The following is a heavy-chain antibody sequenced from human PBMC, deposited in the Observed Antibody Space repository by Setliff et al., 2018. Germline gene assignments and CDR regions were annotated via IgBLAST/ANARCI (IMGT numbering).Heavy chain of an antibody. CDR2: IWNDGSSK. D-gene: IGHD3-3*01. CDR1: GFTFSNYG. Sequence: PGGSLRLSCAASGFTFSNYGMHWVRQAPGKGLEWVALIWNDGSSKFYGDSVKGRFTISRDNSKNTLYLQTDSLRAEDTAVYYCARGPTIFGAIYYMDVWGKGTTVTVSS. V-gene: IGHV3-33*01. J-gene: IGHJ6*03. CDR3: ARGPTIFGAIYYMDV.